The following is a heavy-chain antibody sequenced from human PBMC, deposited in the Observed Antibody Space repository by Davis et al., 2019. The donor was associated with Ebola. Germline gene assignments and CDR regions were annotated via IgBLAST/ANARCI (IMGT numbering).Heavy chain of an antibody. Sequence: ESLKISCAASGFTFSNAWMSWVRQSPGKGLEWIGEVNRSGYTRYHPSLRSRVTISVDTSKNQFSLKLSSVTAADTAVYYCARHPPIYYYYYGMDVWGKGTTVTVSS. CDR3: ARHPPIYYYYYGMDV. CDR1: GFTFSNAW. V-gene: IGHV4-34*01. J-gene: IGHJ6*04. CDR2: VNRSGYT.